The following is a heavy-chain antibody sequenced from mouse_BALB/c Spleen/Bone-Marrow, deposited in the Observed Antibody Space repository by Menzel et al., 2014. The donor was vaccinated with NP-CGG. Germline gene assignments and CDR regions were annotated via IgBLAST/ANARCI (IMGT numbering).Heavy chain of an antibody. CDR1: GFSLSRYS. V-gene: IGHV2-6-4*01. J-gene: IGHJ3*01. CDR2: IWGGGST. Sequence: VKLVESGPGLVAPSQSLSITCTDSGFSLSRYSIHWIRQPPGNGLEWLGMIWGGGSTDYNSALKSRLSISKDNSKSQVFLKMNSLQTDDTAIYYCARNLRDPFAYWGQGTLVTVSA. CDR3: ARNLRDPFAY.